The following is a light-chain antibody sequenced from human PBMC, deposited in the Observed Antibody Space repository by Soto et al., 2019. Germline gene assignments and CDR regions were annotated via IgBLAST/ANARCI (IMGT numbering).Light chain of an antibody. Sequence: SALTPPRSVSGSPGQSVTISCIGTSSDVGGYNYVSWYQQHPGKAPKLMIYDVIKRPSGVPHRFSGSKSGNTASLTISGLQAEDEAAYYCCSYAGSRRVFGTGTKVTVL. CDR2: DVI. V-gene: IGLV2-11*01. J-gene: IGLJ1*01. CDR3: CSYAGSRRV. CDR1: SSDVGGYNY.